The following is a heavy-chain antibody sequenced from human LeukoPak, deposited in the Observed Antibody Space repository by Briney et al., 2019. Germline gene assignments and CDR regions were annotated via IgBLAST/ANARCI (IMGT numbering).Heavy chain of an antibody. CDR1: GGSISSYY. CDR2: IYYSGST. D-gene: IGHD3-22*01. V-gene: IGHV4-59*01. J-gene: IGHJ3*02. CDR3: ARGDSSVGRRAFDI. Sequence: PSETLSLTCTVSGGSISSYYWSWIRQPPGKGLEWIGYIYYSGSTNYNPSLKSRVTISVDTSKNQFSLKLSSVTAADTAVYYCARGDSSVGRRAFDIWGQGTMVTISS.